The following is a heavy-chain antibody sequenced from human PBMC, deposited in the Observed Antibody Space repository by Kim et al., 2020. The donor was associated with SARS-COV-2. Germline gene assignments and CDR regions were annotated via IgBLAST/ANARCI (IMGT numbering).Heavy chain of an antibody. D-gene: IGHD2-2*01. V-gene: IGHV4-34*01. CDR2: INHSGST. CDR1: GGSFSGYY. Sequence: SETLSLTCAVYGGSFSGYYWSWIRQPPGKGLEWIGEINHSGSTNYNPSLKSRVTISVDTSKNQFSLKLSSVTAADTAVYYCARLSQPYYYYYGMDVWGQGTTVTVSS. CDR3: ARLSQPYYYYYGMDV. J-gene: IGHJ6*02.